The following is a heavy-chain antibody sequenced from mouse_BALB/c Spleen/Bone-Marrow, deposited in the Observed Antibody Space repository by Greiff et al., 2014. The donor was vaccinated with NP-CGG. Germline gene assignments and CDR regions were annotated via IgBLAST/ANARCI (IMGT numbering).Heavy chain of an antibody. CDR1: GYTFTDYA. V-gene: IGHV1-67*01. D-gene: IGHD1-3*01. CDR2: ISTYSGNT. CDR3: ARRTNLQGDFDV. J-gene: IGHJ1*01. Sequence: VQLQQSGPELVRPGVSVKISCKGSGYTFTDYAMHWVKQSHAKSLEWIGVISTYSGNTNYNQKFKGKATMTVDKPSSTAYMELARLTSEDSAIYYCARRTNLQGDFDVWGAGTTVTVSS.